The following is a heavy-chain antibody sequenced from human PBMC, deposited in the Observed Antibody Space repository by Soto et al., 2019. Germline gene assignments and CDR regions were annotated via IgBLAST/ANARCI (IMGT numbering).Heavy chain of an antibody. V-gene: IGHV3-30*18. CDR3: EKDHESEQWLVPPDY. CDR1: VFTFSSYG. J-gene: IGHJ4*02. D-gene: IGHD6-19*01. CDR2: ISYDGSNK. Sequence: QVQLVESGGVVVQPGRSLRLSCAASVFTFSSYGLHWVRQAPGKGLEWVAVISYDGSNKYYADSVKGRFTISRDNSKNTLYLQMNSLSAEDTAVYYCEKDHESEQWLVPPDYWGQGTLVTVSS.